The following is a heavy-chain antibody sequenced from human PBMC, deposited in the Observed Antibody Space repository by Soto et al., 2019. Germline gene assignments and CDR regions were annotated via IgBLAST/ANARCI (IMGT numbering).Heavy chain of an antibody. J-gene: IGHJ4*02. Sequence: EVQLVESGGGLVEPGGSLRLSCAASAFIFSNYSMNWVRQAPGKGLEWVSSISSSGAYIFYADSAKGRFTISRDNAKNLLFLQMNSLRAEDTAVYYCAREGPAQDFDFWGQGTLVAVSS. V-gene: IGHV3-21*01. CDR2: ISSSGAYI. CDR1: AFIFSNYS. D-gene: IGHD2-15*01. CDR3: AREGPAQDFDF.